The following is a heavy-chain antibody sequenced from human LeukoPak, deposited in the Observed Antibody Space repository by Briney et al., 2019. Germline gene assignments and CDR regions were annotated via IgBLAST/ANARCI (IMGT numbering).Heavy chain of an antibody. Sequence: GGSLRLSCAASGFAFSSYTFHWVRRAPGKGLEWVSVISGSGVSIHYADSAKGRCTVSRDNSKNTLYLQMNSLRAEDTAVYFCAKGTADYGDYSDSDYFDYWGQGILVTVSS. V-gene: IGHV3-23*01. CDR3: AKGTADYGDYSDSDYFDY. CDR2: ISGSGVSI. D-gene: IGHD4-17*01. CDR1: GFAFSSYT. J-gene: IGHJ4*02.